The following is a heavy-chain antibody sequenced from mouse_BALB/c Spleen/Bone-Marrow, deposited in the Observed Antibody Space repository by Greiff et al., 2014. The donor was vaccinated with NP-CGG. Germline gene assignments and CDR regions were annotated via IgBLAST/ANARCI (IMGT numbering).Heavy chain of an antibody. CDR2: IDPGNGDT. Sequence: LVQSGAGLVRSGASVKLSCTASGLNINDYYMHWVKQRPEQGLEWIGWIDPGNGDTEYAPKFQGKATMTADTSSNTAYLQLSSLTSEDTAVYYCNAEHGNYHYFDYWGQGTTLTVSS. J-gene: IGHJ2*01. CDR1: GLNINDYY. V-gene: IGHV14-4*02. D-gene: IGHD6-1*01. CDR3: NAEHGNYHYFDY.